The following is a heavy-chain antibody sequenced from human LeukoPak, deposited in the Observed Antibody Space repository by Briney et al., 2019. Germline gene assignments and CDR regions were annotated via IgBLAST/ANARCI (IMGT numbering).Heavy chain of an antibody. CDR1: GLSFSSYS. J-gene: IGHJ4*02. CDR3: AKDAAGPEY. D-gene: IGHD6-13*01. Sequence: HPGGSLRLSCVVSGLSFSSYSMTWGRQAPGKGLEWVSGISASGRDTWFPDSVKGRFTISRDNSKNTLFLQMNSLRVEDTAIYYCAKDAAGPEYWGQGTLVTVSS. V-gene: IGHV3-23*01. CDR2: ISASGRDT.